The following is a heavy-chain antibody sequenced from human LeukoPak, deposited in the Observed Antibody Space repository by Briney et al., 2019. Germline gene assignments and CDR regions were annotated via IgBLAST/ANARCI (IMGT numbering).Heavy chain of an antibody. CDR2: IFHSGST. J-gene: IGHJ4*02. CDR3: AGRAIFGVDRSFDY. Sequence: SETLSLTCAVSGNSISSGSYWGWIRQPPGKGLEWIGSIFHSGSTYYSPSLKSRVTISVDTSENHFSLKMSSVTAADTAVYYCAGRAIFGVDRSFDYWGQGTLVTVSS. V-gene: IGHV4-38-2*01. D-gene: IGHD3-3*01. CDR1: GNSISSGSY.